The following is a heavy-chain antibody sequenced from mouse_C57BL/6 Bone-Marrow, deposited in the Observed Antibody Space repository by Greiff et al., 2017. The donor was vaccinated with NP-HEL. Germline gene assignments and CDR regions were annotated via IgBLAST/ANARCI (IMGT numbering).Heavy chain of an antibody. Sequence: QVQLQQSGAELVRPGASVKLSCKASGYTFTDYYINWVKQRPGQGLEWIARIYPGSGNTYYNEKFKGKATLTAEKSSSTAYMQLSSLTSEDSAVDFCARGPYYYGSSQDWFAYWGQGTLVTVSA. J-gene: IGHJ3*01. CDR2: IYPGSGNT. V-gene: IGHV1-76*01. CDR3: ARGPYYYGSSQDWFAY. CDR1: GYTFTDYY. D-gene: IGHD1-1*01.